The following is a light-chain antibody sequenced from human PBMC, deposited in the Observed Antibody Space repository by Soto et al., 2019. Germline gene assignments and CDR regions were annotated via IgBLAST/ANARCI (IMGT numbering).Light chain of an antibody. V-gene: IGKV3-20*01. CDR2: GAS. Sequence: EIVLTQSPGTLSLSPGERATLSCRASQSVSSSYLAWYQQKPGQAPRLLIYGASSRATGIPDRFSGSGSGTDFTLTISRLEPEDFAVYYCQQYGSSPPLTFGGGNKVEI. J-gene: IGKJ4*01. CDR1: QSVSSSY. CDR3: QQYGSSPPLT.